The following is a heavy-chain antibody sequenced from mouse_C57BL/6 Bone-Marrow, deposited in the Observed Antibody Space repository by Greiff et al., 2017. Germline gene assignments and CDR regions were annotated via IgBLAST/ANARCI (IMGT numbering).Heavy chain of an antibody. CDR3: ARGNYAWFAY. D-gene: IGHD1-1*01. V-gene: IGHV1-81*01. Sequence: VQLQQSGPVLVKPGASVKMSCKASGYTFTDYYMNWVKQRTGQGLEWIGEIYPRSGNTYYNEKFKGKATLTADKSSSTAYMELRSLTSEDSAVYICARGNYAWFAYWGQGTLVTVSA. J-gene: IGHJ3*01. CDR2: IYPRSGNT. CDR1: GYTFTDYY.